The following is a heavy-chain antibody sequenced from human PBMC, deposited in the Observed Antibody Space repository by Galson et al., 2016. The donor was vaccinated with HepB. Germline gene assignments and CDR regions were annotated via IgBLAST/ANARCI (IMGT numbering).Heavy chain of an antibody. J-gene: IGHJ5*02. Sequence: SVKVSCKASGYTFTNYAMHWVRQAPGQRLEWMGWINAGDGNTKYSQNFQGRVTITRDTSASTAYMELSSLRAEDTAVYSCARDRVMEQQLAPFWFDPWGQGTLVTVSS. CDR2: INAGDGNT. CDR3: ARDRVMEQQLAPFWFDP. CDR1: GYTFTNYA. V-gene: IGHV1-3*01. D-gene: IGHD6-13*01.